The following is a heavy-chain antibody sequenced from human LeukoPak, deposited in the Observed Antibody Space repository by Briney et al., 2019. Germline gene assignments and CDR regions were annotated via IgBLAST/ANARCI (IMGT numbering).Heavy chain of an antibody. V-gene: IGHV1-2*02. J-gene: IGHJ3*02. D-gene: IGHD3-3*01. CDR1: GYTFTGYY. CDR2: INPNSGGT. Sequence: ASVKVSCKASGYTFTGYYMHWVRQAPGQGLEWMGWINPNSGGTNYAQKFQGRVTMTRDTSISTAYMELSRLRSGDTAVYYCARDRRITIFGVVIRSSNAFDIWGQGTMVTVSS. CDR3: ARDRRITIFGVVIRSSNAFDI.